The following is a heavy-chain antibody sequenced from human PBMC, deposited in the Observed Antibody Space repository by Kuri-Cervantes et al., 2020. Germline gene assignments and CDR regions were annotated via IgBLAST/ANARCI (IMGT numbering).Heavy chain of an antibody. J-gene: IGHJ6*02. Sequence: LSLTCAASGFTFSNYSMNWVRQAPGKGREWVSYISSSSSTIYYADFVKGRFTISRDNSKHTLYLQMNSLVAEDTAVYYCAKGHKSDRLSYYYGMDVWGLGTTVTVSS. CDR1: GFTFSNYS. CDR3: AKGHKSDRLSYYYGMDV. V-gene: IGHV3-48*01. CDR2: ISSSSSTI. D-gene: IGHD3-22*01.